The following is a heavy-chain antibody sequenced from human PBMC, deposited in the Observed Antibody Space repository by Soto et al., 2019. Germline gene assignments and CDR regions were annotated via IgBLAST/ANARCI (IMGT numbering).Heavy chain of an antibody. J-gene: IGHJ3*02. CDR3: ARGSGRLWGYCSGGSCYSGAFDI. D-gene: IGHD2-15*01. CDR2: ISAYNGNT. Sequence: ASVKVSCTDSGYTFTSYGIIWVRQAPGQGLEWMGWISAYNGNTNYAQKLQGRVTMTTDTSTSTAYMELRSLRSDDTAVYYCARGSGRLWGYCSGGSCYSGAFDIWGQGTMVTVSS. CDR1: GYTFTSYG. V-gene: IGHV1-18*01.